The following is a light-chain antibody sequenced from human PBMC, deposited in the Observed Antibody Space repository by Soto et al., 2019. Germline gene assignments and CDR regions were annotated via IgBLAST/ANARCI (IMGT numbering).Light chain of an antibody. V-gene: IGKV3-20*01. CDR1: QSVSSSY. CDR2: DAS. J-gene: IGKJ2*01. Sequence: EIVLTQSPGTLSLSPGERATLSCRASQSVSSSYLAWYQQKPGQAPGLLIYDASSRAIGIPDRFSGSGSGTDFTLTISRLEPEDFAVYYCQQYGSFPYTFGQGTKLEIK. CDR3: QQYGSFPYT.